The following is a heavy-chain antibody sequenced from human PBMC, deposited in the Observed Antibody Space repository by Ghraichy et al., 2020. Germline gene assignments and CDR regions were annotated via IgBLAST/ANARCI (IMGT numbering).Heavy chain of an antibody. CDR3: ARRRATEFDY. CDR1: GGSVSSSSYS. Sequence: SETLSLTCTVSGGSVSSSSYSWGWIRQPPGKGLDWIGTIYFSGSTYYNPSLKYRVIISVDTSKNQPSLKLSSVTAADTAVYYCARRRATEFDYWGQGTLVTVSS. V-gene: IGHV4-39*01. CDR2: IYFSGST. D-gene: IGHD5-24*01. J-gene: IGHJ4*02.